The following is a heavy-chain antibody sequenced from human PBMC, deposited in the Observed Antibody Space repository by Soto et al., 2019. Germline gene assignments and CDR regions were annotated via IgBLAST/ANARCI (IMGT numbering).Heavy chain of an antibody. CDR1: GGSISSSTYY. CDR2: FFIGGNT. CDR3: ARETYGDYVGYFDP. J-gene: IGHJ4*02. V-gene: IGHV4-39*07. D-gene: IGHD4-17*01. Sequence: LSETLSLTCTVSGGSISSSTYYWGWMRQPPGKGLEWIASFFIGGNTYYNPSLKSRVIISVGRSKNQFSLKVRSVTAADTAVYFCARETYGDYVGYFDPWGQGTLVTVSS.